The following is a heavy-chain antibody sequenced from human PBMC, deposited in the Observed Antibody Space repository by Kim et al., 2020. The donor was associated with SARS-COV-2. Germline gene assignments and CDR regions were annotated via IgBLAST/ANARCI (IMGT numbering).Heavy chain of an antibody. CDR3: ARDIVVVPAASYYYYGMDV. Sequence: GGSLRLSCAASGFTFSSYWMHWVCQAPGKGLVWVSRINSDGSSTSYADSVKGRFTISRDNAKNTLYLQMNSLRAEDTAVYYCARDIVVVPAASYYYYGMDVWGQGTTVTVSS. CDR1: GFTFSSYW. CDR2: INSDGSST. J-gene: IGHJ6*02. V-gene: IGHV3-74*01. D-gene: IGHD2-2*01.